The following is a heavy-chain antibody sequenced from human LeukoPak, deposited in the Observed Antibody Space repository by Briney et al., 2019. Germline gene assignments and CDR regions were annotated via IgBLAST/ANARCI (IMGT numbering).Heavy chain of an antibody. Sequence: SETLSLTCTVSGGSISSSGNYWGWIRQPAGKGLEWIGRFYTSGSTNYNPSLSSRVTMSVDTSKNQFSLKLSSVTGADTAVYYCARDPATVTTYFDYWGQGTLVTVSS. CDR3: ARDPATVTTYFDY. CDR1: GGSISSSGNY. D-gene: IGHD4-17*01. J-gene: IGHJ4*02. CDR2: FYTSGST. V-gene: IGHV4-61*02.